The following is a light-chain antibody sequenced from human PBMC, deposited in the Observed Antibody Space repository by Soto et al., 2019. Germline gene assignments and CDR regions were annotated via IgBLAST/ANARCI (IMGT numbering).Light chain of an antibody. J-gene: IGLJ3*02. Sequence: QAVVTQPPSASGTPGQSVTISCSGSSSNIGSNYVYWYQQLPGTAPKLLIYRNNQRPSGVPDRFSGSKSGTSASLAISGLRSEDEADYYCAAWDDSLSGWVFGGGTKVTVL. CDR2: RNN. CDR1: SSNIGSNY. CDR3: AAWDDSLSGWV. V-gene: IGLV1-47*01.